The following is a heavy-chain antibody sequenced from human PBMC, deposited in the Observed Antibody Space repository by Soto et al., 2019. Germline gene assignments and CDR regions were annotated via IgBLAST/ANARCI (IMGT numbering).Heavy chain of an antibody. V-gene: IGHV3-48*02. CDR3: AREGFSSGWRFDP. D-gene: IGHD6-19*01. CDR1: GFAFSDYS. CDR2: IRTTSTII. Sequence: VQLVESGGGLVKPGGSLRLSCAASGFAFSDYSMNWVRQAPGKGLEWVSFIRTTSTIIYYAASVKGRFTISRDDAKNSLYLQMNSLRDEDPAVYYCAREGFSSGWRFDPWGQGTLVTVSS. J-gene: IGHJ5*02.